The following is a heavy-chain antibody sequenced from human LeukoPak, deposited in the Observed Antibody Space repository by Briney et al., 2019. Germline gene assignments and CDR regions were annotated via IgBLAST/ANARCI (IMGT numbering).Heavy chain of an antibody. D-gene: IGHD6-19*01. CDR1: GFTFSSYG. V-gene: IGHV3-30*18. CDR2: ISYDGSNK. CDR3: AKDHYSSGWTYFDY. Sequence: GRSLRLSRAASGFTFSSYGMHWVRQAPGKGLEWVAVISYDGSNKYYADSVKGRFTISRDNSKNTLYLQMNSLRAEDTAVYYCAKDHYSSGWTYFDYWGQGTLVTVSS. J-gene: IGHJ4*02.